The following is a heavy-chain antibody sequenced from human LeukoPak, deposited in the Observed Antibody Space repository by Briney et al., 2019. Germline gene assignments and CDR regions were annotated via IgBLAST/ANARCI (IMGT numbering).Heavy chain of an antibody. J-gene: IGHJ3*02. V-gene: IGHV3-23*01. CDR2: ISGSGGST. CDR3: AKADHDYSNYEPAFDI. D-gene: IGHD4-11*01. CDR1: GFTFGSYA. Sequence: PGGSLRLSCAASGFTFGSYAMSWVRQAPGKGLEWVSAISGSGGSTYYADSVKGRFTISRDNSKNTLYLQMNSLRAEDTAVYYCAKADHDYSNYEPAFDIWGQGTMVTVSS.